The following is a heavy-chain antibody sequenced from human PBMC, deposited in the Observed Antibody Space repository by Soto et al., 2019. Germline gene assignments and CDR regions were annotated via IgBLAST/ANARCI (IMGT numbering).Heavy chain of an antibody. J-gene: IGHJ4*02. V-gene: IGHV3-15*01. CDR3: TTVLSYFDC. CDR1: GFTFSNTC. CDR2: IKSKTDGGAT. Sequence: XECLRLSCAACGFTFSNTCVSWVRQAPGKGLEWVGRIKSKTDGGATDYPAPVKGRFTISRDDSKNTLYLQMNSLKTEDTAVYYCTTVLSYFDCWGQGTLVTVSS.